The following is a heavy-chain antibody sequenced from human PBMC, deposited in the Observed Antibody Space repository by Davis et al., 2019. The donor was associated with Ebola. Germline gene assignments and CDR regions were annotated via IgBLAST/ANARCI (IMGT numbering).Heavy chain of an antibody. D-gene: IGHD3-3*01. CDR3: ARVRRFLYHGMDV. Sequence: SETLSLTCAVSGGSISRSNWWSWVRQPPPKWLVWLSVLYHSGSTNYNPSLKSRVTISVDTSKNQFSLTLSSVTAADTAVYYCARVRRFLYHGMDVWGQGTTVTVSS. CDR2: LYHSGST. CDR1: GGSISRSNW. V-gene: IGHV4-4*02. J-gene: IGHJ6*02.